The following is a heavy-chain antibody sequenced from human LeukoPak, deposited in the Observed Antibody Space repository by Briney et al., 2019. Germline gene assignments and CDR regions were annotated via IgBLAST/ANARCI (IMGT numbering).Heavy chain of an antibody. J-gene: IGHJ5*02. CDR3: ASGVPAAVSGWFDP. CDR1: GGSISSYY. CDR2: IYTSGSI. Sequence: SETLSLTCTVSGGSISSYYWSWIRQPAGKGLEWIGRIYTSGSINYNPSLKSRVTMSVDTSKNQFSLKLSSVTAADTAVYYCASGVPAAVSGWFDPWGQGTLVTVSS. D-gene: IGHD2-2*01. V-gene: IGHV4-4*07.